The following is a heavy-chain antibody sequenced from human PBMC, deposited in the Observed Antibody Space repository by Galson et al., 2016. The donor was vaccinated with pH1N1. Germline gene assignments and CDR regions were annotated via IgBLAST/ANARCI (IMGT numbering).Heavy chain of an antibody. V-gene: IGHV5-51*01. Sequence: KPGESLKISCRGSGYSFTNYWIAWVRQMPGKGLEWVGIIYPGDSDTRYSPSFQGRVTISADKSITTAYLQWSSLKASDTAMYYCASGLGQGTCCLLHWGQGALVTVPS. CDR2: IYPGDSDT. J-gene: IGHJ4*02. CDR3: ASGLGQGTCCLLH. CDR1: GYSFTNYW. D-gene: IGHD3/OR15-3a*01.